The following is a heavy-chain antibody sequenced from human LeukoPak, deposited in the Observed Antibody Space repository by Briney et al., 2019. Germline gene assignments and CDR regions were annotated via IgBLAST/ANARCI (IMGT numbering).Heavy chain of an antibody. J-gene: IGHJ4*02. V-gene: IGHV3-11*04. CDR3: ARMQVAGTGFDY. CDR2: ISDTGSTV. CDR1: GFTFSDYY. Sequence: GGSLRLSCAASGFTFSDYYMNWVRQAPGKGLEWLSYISDTGSTVYYADSVKGRFTISRDNAKNSLYLQMNSLRAVDTAVYYCARMQVAGTGFDYWGQGTLVTVSS. D-gene: IGHD6-19*01.